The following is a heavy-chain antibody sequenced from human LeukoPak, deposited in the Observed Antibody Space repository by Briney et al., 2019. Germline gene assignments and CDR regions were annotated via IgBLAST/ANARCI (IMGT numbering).Heavy chain of an antibody. CDR2: ISSSSSYI. J-gene: IGHJ4*02. Sequence: GGSLRLSCAASGFTFSSYSMNWVRQAPGKGLAWVSSISSSSSYIYYADSVQGRFTISRDNAKNSLYLQMNSLRAEDTAVYYCARDQNNWNEKDYWGQGTLVTVSS. V-gene: IGHV3-21*01. CDR1: GFTFSSYS. CDR3: ARDQNNWNEKDY. D-gene: IGHD1-1*01.